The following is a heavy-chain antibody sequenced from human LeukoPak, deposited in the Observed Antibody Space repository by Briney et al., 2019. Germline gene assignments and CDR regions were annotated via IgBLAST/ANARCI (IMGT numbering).Heavy chain of an antibody. V-gene: IGHV3-66*01. CDR3: ARDPETTTDFGLDV. CDR1: GFPVSSSF. Sequence: GGSLRLSCAASGFPVSSSFMTWVPQPPGKALQWLSFIYTGGDTYYADSVKGRFTISRDDSKNTVYLQMNSLRAEDTAVYYCARDPETTTDFGLDVWGQGTTVTVS. J-gene: IGHJ6*02. CDR2: IYTGGDT. D-gene: IGHD4-17*01.